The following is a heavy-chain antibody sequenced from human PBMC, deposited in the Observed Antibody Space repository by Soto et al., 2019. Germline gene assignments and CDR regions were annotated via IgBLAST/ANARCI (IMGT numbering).Heavy chain of an antibody. D-gene: IGHD4-17*01. J-gene: IGHJ4*02. CDR1: GGTFSTFG. Sequence: SVKVSCKASGGTFSTFGISWVRQAPGQGLEWMGGIIPFFGTARYSQKFEDRITITADESTNTVYMDLRSLTSEDTAIYYCATSAPMDAGEKYYYDFWGQGALVTVSS. CDR2: IIPFFGTA. CDR3: ATSAPMDAGEKYYYDF. V-gene: IGHV1-69*13.